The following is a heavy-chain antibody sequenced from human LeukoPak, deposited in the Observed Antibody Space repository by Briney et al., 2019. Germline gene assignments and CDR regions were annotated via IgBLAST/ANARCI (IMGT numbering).Heavy chain of an antibody. J-gene: IGHJ5*02. CDR2: IYTSGST. D-gene: IGHD6-13*01. Sequence: PSQTLSLTCTVSGGSISSGSYYWSWIRQPAGKGLEWIGRIYTSGSTNYNPSLKSRVTISVDTSKNQFSLKLSSVTAADTAVYYCASRIAAGHNLTPKGYWFDPWGQGTLVTVSS. V-gene: IGHV4-61*02. CDR1: GGSISSGSYY. CDR3: ASRIAAGHNLTPKGYWFDP.